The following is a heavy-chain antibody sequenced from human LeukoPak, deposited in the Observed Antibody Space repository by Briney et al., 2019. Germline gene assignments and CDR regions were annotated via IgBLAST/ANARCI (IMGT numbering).Heavy chain of an antibody. Sequence: HPGGSLRLSCAASGFTFSSYAMSWVRQAPGKGLEWVAVIWYDGSNKYYADSVKGRFTISRDNSKNTLYLQMNSLRAEDTAVYYCARVGGEGYCSSTSCYEGYYFDYWGQGTLVTVSS. D-gene: IGHD2-2*01. V-gene: IGHV3-33*08. CDR2: IWYDGSNK. CDR3: ARVGGEGYCSSTSCYEGYYFDY. J-gene: IGHJ4*02. CDR1: GFTFSSYA.